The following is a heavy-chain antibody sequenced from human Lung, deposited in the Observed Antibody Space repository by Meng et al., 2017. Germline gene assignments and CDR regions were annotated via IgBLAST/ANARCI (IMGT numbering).Heavy chain of an antibody. D-gene: IGHD6-13*01. CDR3: ARSKSIAAAGGY. V-gene: IGHV1-3*01. Sequence: QVQLVQSGAEVKKSGASVKVFCKASGYTFTNYAMHWVRLAPGQRLEWMGWINAGNGNTKYSQKFQGRVTITRDTSASTAYMELSSLRSEDTAVYYCARSKSIAAAGGYWGQGTLVTVSS. J-gene: IGHJ4*02. CDR1: GYTFTNYA. CDR2: INAGNGNT.